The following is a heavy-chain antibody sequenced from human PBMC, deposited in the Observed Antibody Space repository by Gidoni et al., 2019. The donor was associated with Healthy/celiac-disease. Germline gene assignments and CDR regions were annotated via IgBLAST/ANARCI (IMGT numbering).Heavy chain of an antibody. Sequence: QVQLQESGPGLVKPSPTLSLTCTVSGGSISSGGYYWSWIRQHPGKGLEWIGYIYYSGSTYYNPSLKSRVTISVDTSKNQFSLKLSSVTAADTAVYYCARDHGSGRGWFDPWGQGTLVTVSS. CDR3: ARDHGSGRGWFDP. CDR1: GGSISSGGYY. D-gene: IGHD3-10*01. V-gene: IGHV4-31*03. CDR2: IYYSGST. J-gene: IGHJ5*02.